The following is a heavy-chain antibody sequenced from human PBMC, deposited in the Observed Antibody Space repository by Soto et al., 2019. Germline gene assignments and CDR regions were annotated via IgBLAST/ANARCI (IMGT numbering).Heavy chain of an antibody. D-gene: IGHD3-10*02. V-gene: IGHV3-74*01. CDR3: AIDMLGPRALDY. Sequence: EVQLVASGGGIVQPGGSLRLSCSVSGFTFSSHWMHWVRQAPGKGMVWVSRISTEGSRTTYADSVTGRVTISRDNAKNTLYLDMSSLRAEDTAVYYCAIDMLGPRALDYWCQGTLVTVSS. J-gene: IGHJ4*02. CDR2: ISTEGSRT. CDR1: GFTFSSHW.